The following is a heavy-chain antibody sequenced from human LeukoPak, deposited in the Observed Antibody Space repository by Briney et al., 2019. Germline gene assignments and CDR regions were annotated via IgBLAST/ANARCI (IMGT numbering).Heavy chain of an antibody. CDR3: ARVGDMEAFDI. CDR1: GFTLSSFG. D-gene: IGHD3-16*01. CDR2: MSYDGRNK. J-gene: IGHJ3*02. V-gene: IGHV3-33*01. Sequence: PGRSLRLSCAASGFTLSSFGMVWVRQAPGKGLEGVTLMSYDGRNKYYADSVKGRFTISRDNSKNTVYLQMNSLRGEDTAVYYCARVGDMEAFDIWGQGTRVTVSS.